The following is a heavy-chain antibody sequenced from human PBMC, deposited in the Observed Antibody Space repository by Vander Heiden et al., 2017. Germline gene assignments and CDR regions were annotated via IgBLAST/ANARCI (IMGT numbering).Heavy chain of an antibody. CDR1: GFTFSGYA. Sequence: EVQLLESGGGLVQPRGSLRLSCAASGFTFSGYAMSWVRQAPGKGLEWVSAISGSGGSTYYADSVKGRFTISRDNSKNTLYLQMNSLRAEDTAVYYCAKDFRYSYGLRGDDYWGQGTLVTVSS. CDR3: AKDFRYSYGLRGDDY. D-gene: IGHD5-18*01. V-gene: IGHV3-23*01. CDR2: ISGSGGST. J-gene: IGHJ4*02.